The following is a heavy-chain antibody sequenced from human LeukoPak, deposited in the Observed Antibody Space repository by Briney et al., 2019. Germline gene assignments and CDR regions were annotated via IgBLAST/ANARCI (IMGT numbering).Heavy chain of an antibody. CDR2: ISGSGGST. CDR1: GFTFSSYA. Sequence: GGSLRLSCAASGFTFSSYAMHWVRQAPGKGLEWVSGISGSGGSTYYADSVKGRFTISRDNSKNTLYLQMNSLRAEDTAVYYCARDLGATEGYFDYWGQGTLVTVSS. D-gene: IGHD1-26*01. J-gene: IGHJ4*02. V-gene: IGHV3-23*01. CDR3: ARDLGATEGYFDY.